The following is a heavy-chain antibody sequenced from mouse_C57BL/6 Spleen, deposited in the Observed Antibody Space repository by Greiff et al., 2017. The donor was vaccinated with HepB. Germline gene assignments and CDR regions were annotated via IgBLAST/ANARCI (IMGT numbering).Heavy chain of an antibody. J-gene: IGHJ4*01. CDR2: ISSGGSYT. V-gene: IGHV5-6*01. Sequence: EVQVVESGGDLVKPGGSLKLSCAASGFTFSSYGMSWVRQTPDKRLEWVATISSGGSYTYYPDSVKGRFTISRDNAKNTLDLQKSSLKSEDTAMYYCARQGNYHAMDYWGQGTSVTVSS. CDR1: GFTFSSYG. D-gene: IGHD2-1*01. CDR3: ARQGNYHAMDY.